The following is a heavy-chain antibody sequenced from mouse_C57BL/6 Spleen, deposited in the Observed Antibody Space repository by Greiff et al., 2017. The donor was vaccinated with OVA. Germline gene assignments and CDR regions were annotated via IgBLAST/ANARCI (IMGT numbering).Heavy chain of an antibody. CDR1: GFTFSDYY. CDR3: ARDDYSTHWYFDV. V-gene: IGHV5-16*01. D-gene: IGHD2-5*01. Sequence: EVQLMESEGGLVQPGSSMKLSCTASGFTFSDYYMAWVRQVPEKGLEWVANINYDGSSTYYLDSLKSRVIISRDNAKNILYLQMSSLKSENTATYYCARDDYSTHWYFDVWGKGTTVTVSS. J-gene: IGHJ1*03. CDR2: INYDGSST.